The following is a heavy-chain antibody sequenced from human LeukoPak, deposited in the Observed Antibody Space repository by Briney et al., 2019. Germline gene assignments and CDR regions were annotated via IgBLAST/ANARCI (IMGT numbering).Heavy chain of an antibody. CDR1: GGTFSSYA. D-gene: IGHD3-22*01. CDR3: VRVFVDDSGYYNYYFDP. Sequence: SVKVSCKASGGTFSSYAISWVRQAPGQGLEWMGGIIPIFGTANYAQKFQGRVTITADESTSTAYMELSSLRYEDTAVYYCVRVFVDDSGYYNYYFDPWGQGTPVTVSS. V-gene: IGHV1-69*13. CDR2: IIPIFGTA. J-gene: IGHJ5*02.